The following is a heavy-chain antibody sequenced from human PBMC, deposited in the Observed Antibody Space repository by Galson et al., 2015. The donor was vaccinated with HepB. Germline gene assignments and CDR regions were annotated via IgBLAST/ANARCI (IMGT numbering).Heavy chain of an antibody. Sequence: SVKVSCKASGGTFSSYAISWVRQAPGQGLEWMGGIIPIFGTANYAQKFQGRVTITADESTSTAYMELSSLRSEDTAVYYCARSGLLWFGELGYYFDYWGQGTLVTVSS. CDR3: ARSGLLWFGELGYYFDY. CDR1: GGTFSSYA. D-gene: IGHD3-10*01. V-gene: IGHV1-69*13. J-gene: IGHJ4*02. CDR2: IIPIFGTA.